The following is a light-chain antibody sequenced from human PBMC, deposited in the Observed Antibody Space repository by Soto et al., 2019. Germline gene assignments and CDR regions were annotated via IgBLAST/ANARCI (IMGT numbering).Light chain of an antibody. CDR1: QSLGSRS. Sequence: EIVLTQSPGTLSLSPGDRATLSCRASQSLGSRSLAWYQQKPGQAPRLLIYGAYRRATGVPDRFSGGGSGTDFTLTISRLEPEDFAVYYCHHYDTSPPWTFGQGTKVDIK. V-gene: IGKV3-20*01. J-gene: IGKJ1*01. CDR3: HHYDTSPPWT. CDR2: GAY.